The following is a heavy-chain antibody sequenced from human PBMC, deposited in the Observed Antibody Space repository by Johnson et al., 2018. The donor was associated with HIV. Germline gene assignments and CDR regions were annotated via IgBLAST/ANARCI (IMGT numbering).Heavy chain of an antibody. CDR1: GFSFSSYA. CDR3: ARDVRVVVAATDAFDI. CDR2: ISSSGSTV. D-gene: IGHD2-15*01. J-gene: IGHJ3*02. V-gene: IGHV3-48*03. Sequence: QLVESGGGVVQPGRSLRLSCAASGFSFSSYAMHWVRQTPGKGLEWVSYISSSGSTVYYADSVKGRFTISRDNAKNSLYQQMNSLRAEDTAVYYCARDVRVVVAATDAFDIWGQGTMVTVSS.